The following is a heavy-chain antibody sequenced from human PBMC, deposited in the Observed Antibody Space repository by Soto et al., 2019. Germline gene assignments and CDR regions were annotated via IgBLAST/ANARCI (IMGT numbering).Heavy chain of an antibody. J-gene: IGHJ3*02. V-gene: IGHV4-30-4*01. CDR3: ARDYGDDQGGGAFDI. CDR1: GGSIVTGDYY. CDR2: IYYTGRT. D-gene: IGHD4-17*01. Sequence: SETLSLTCTVSGGSIVTGDYYWSWIRQPPGRGLEWIGYIYYTGRTLYNPSLESRLTMSVDTSKNQFSLKLSSVTAADTAVYYCARDYGDDQGGGAFDIWGQGTMVTVSS.